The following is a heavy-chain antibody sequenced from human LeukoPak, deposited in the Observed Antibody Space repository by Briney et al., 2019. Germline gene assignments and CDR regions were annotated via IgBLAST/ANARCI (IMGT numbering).Heavy chain of an antibody. CDR3: ARDRLHYDSLTGYPAD. J-gene: IGHJ4*02. CDR1: GFTVSSNY. CDR2: IYSGGST. V-gene: IGHV3-66*01. D-gene: IGHD3-9*01. Sequence: PGGSLRLSCADSGFTVSSNYMRRVRQAPGKGLEWVSVIYSGGSTHYADSVRGRFTISRDNSKNTLYLQMNSLRAEDTAVYYCARDRLHYDSLTGYPADWGQGTLVTVSS.